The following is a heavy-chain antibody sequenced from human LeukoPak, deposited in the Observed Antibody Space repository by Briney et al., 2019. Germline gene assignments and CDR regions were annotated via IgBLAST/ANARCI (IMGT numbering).Heavy chain of an antibody. D-gene: IGHD1-20*01. V-gene: IGHV3-66*01. CDR1: GFIFSDYV. J-gene: IGHJ4*02. CDR2: IYSAGIT. CDR3: ARDLNWYVFRY. Sequence: GGSLRLSCAGSGFIFSDYVMSWVRQAPGKGLEWVSVIYSAGITYYADSVKGRFTISRDISKNTLYLQMNSLRVEDTAVYYCARDLNWYVFRYWGQGTLVTVSS.